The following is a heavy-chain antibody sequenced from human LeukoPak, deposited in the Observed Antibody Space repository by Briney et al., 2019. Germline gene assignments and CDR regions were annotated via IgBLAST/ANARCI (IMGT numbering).Heavy chain of an antibody. D-gene: IGHD3-3*01. J-gene: IGHJ4*02. CDR2: INHSGSA. V-gene: IGHV4-34*01. Sequence: SETLSLTCAVYGGSLSGSYWSWIRQPPGKGLGWIGEINHSGSANYNPSLKSRVTLSIDKSKNQFSLNVNSVTAADTAVYYCARARRDSGYYKVDYWGQGTLVTVSS. CDR1: GGSLSGSY. CDR3: ARARRDSGYYKVDY.